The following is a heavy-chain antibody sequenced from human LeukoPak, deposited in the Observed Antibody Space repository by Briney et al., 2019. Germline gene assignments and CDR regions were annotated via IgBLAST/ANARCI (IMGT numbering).Heavy chain of an antibody. CDR1: GGSITSNTGAGSG. CDR3: ARNHRDYDVLTGYLYHFDL. CDR2: IYYSGNT. J-gene: IGHJ4*02. V-gene: IGHV4-61*08. D-gene: IGHD3-9*01. Sequence: PSETLSLTCTVSGGSITSNTGAGSGWSWIRQTPGKGLEWIGYIYYSGNTKYNPSLKSRVSISADTSKNQFSLKLSSVTAADTAVYYCARNHRDYDVLTGYLYHFDLWGQGTLVTVSS.